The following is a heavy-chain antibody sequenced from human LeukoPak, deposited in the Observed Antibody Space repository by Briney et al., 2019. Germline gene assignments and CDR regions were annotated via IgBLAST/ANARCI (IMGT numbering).Heavy chain of an antibody. CDR2: LDPEDGET. Sequence: GASVKVSCKVSGYTLTELSMHWVRQAPGKGLEWMGGLDPEDGETIYAQKFQGRVTMTEDTSTDTAYMELSSLRSEDTAVYYCATLRITMIVVVTSPYAFDIWGQGTMVTVSS. J-gene: IGHJ3*02. D-gene: IGHD3-22*01. CDR3: ATLRITMIVVVTSPYAFDI. V-gene: IGHV1-24*01. CDR1: GYTLTELS.